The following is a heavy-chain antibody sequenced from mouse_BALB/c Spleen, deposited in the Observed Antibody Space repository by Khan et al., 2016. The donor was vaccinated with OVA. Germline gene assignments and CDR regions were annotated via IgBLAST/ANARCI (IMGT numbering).Heavy chain of an antibody. V-gene: IGHV2-6-5*01. CDR3: ARDPPYYSMAY. J-gene: IGHJ4*01. CDR1: GFSLTDYA. Sequence: QVQLKQSGPGLVAPSQSLSITCTVSGFSLTDYAVSWIRQPPGKGLEWLGVIWVSGSKYYNSVLKPRLSISKDNSKSQVFLKMNSLQTDDTAMYFGARDPPYYSMAYWGQGTSVTVSS. CDR2: IWVSGSK.